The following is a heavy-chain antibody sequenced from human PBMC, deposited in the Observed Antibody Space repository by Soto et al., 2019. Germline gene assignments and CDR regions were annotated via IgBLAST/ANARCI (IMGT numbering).Heavy chain of an antibody. J-gene: IGHJ4*02. CDR2: ISANGQGI. V-gene: IGHV3-23*01. CDR1: GFTFTYYA. Sequence: GGSLRLSCTASGFTFTYYAFSWVRQAPGKGLEWVSAISANGQGIYYADSVRGRFTISRDNSKNTVFLHMDSLRAEDTAVYYCAKDRDYPRDQFHYWGQGTLVTVS. CDR3: AKDRDYPRDQFHY. D-gene: IGHD2-2*01.